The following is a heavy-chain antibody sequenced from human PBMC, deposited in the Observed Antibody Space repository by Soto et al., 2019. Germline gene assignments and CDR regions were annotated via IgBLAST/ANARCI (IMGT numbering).Heavy chain of an antibody. CDR1: GFTFSSYD. Sequence: GGSLRLSCAASGFTFSSYDMHWVRQATGKGLEWVSAIGTAGDTYYPGSVKGRFTISRENAKNSLYLQMNSLRAGDTAVYYCARSPPYCSSTSCLFDYWGQGTLVTVSS. D-gene: IGHD2-2*01. CDR3: ARSPPYCSSTSCLFDY. V-gene: IGHV3-13*01. CDR2: IGTAGDT. J-gene: IGHJ4*02.